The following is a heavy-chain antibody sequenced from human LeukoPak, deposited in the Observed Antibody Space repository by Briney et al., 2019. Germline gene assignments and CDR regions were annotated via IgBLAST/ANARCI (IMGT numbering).Heavy chain of an antibody. CDR3: AKAGSWYRRAIDY. CDR1: GFTFSSYG. Sequence: PGRSLRLSCAASGFTFSSYGMHWVRQAPGKGLEWVAVISYDGSNKYYADSVKGRFTISRDNSKNTLYLQMNSLRAEDTAVYYCAKAGSWYRRAIDYWGQGTLVTVSS. J-gene: IGHJ4*02. CDR2: ISYDGSNK. D-gene: IGHD6-13*01. V-gene: IGHV3-30*18.